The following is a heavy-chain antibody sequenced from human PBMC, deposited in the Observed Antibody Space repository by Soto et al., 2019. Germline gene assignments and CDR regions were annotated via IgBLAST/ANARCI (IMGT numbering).Heavy chain of an antibody. Sequence: QVQLQQWGAGLLKPSETLSLTCAVYGGSFSDYFWTWIRQSPGKGLEWIGDTNHRGSTSYNPSLKRRVTISLDTSKNQFSLRLSSVTAADTTVYYCARVLVGAFDRWGQGTVVTVSS. CDR2: TNHRGST. J-gene: IGHJ4*02. V-gene: IGHV4-34*02. D-gene: IGHD1-26*01. CDR1: GGSFSDYF. CDR3: ARVLVGAFDR.